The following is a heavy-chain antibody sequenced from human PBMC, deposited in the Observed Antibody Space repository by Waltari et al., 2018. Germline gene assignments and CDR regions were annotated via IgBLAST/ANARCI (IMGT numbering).Heavy chain of an antibody. CDR1: GFTFSSYW. CDR3: ARLAAADYYFDY. Sequence: EVQLVESGGGLVQPGGSLRLSCAASGFTFSSYWMHWVRQAPGKGRVWVSRINSDGSSTSYADSVKGRFTISRDNAMNTLYLQMNSLRAEDTAVYYCARLAAADYYFDYWGQGTLVTVSS. D-gene: IGHD6-13*01. J-gene: IGHJ4*02. V-gene: IGHV3-74*01. CDR2: INSDGSST.